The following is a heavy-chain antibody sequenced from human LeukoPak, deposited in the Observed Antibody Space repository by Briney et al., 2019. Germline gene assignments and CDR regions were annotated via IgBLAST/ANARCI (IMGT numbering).Heavy chain of an antibody. J-gene: IGHJ1*01. V-gene: IGHV5-51*01. CDR2: IYPGDSET. CDR1: GYTFTSYW. D-gene: IGHD2-21*02. CDR3: SNLVTRYFQH. Sequence: GESLKISCKTSGYTFTSYWIGWVRQMPGKGLEWMGIIYPGDSETRYSPSFQGQVTISADKSISTAYLQWSSLKASDTAMYYCSNLVTRYFQHWGQGTLVTVSS.